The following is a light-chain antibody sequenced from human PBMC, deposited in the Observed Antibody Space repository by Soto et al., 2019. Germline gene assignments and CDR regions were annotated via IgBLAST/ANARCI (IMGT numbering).Light chain of an antibody. V-gene: IGKV3-15*01. Sequence: EIVMTQSPATQSVSPGERATLSCRASQSVSSNLAWYQQKPGQAPRLLIYGASTRATGIPARFSGSGSGTEFTLTISSLQSEDFAVYYCQQYNNWPPKTFGQGTKVDI. CDR2: GAS. CDR3: QQYNNWPPKT. J-gene: IGKJ1*01. CDR1: QSVSSN.